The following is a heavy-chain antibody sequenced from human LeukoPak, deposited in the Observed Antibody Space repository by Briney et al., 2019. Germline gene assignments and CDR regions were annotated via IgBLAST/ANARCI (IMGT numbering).Heavy chain of an antibody. J-gene: IGHJ4*02. V-gene: IGHV4-34*01. CDR2: INHSGST. CDR1: GGSFSGYY. CDR3: ARDLGYSSSHDY. Sequence: SETLSLTCAVYGGSFSGYYWSWIRQPPGKGLEWIGEINHSGSTNYNPSLKSRVTISVDTSKNQFSLKLSSVTAADTAVYYCARDLGYSSSHDYWGQGTLVTVSS. D-gene: IGHD6-13*01.